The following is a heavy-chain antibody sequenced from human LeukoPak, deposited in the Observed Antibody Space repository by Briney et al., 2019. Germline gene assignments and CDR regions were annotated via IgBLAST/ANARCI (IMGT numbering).Heavy chain of an antibody. CDR2: IYRSGTP. CDR1: GFTVSNNY. Sequence: QSGGSLRLSCAASGFTVSNNYMSWVRQAPGQGLDWVSTIYRSGTPHYADSVKGRFTISRDNSKNTLYLQMNSLRAEDTAVYFCARSGGHTFESWGQGTLVTVS. V-gene: IGHV3-66*01. D-gene: IGHD3-16*01. J-gene: IGHJ5*01. CDR3: ARSGGHTFES.